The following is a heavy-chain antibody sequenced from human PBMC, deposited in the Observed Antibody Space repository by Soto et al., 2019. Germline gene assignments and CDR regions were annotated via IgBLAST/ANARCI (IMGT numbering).Heavy chain of an antibody. CDR3: MSPSGGGRTGDY. Sequence: EVQLLESGGGLVQPGGSLRLSCAASGFTFSDFWMTWVRQAPGKGLEWVGRVKSKTDGGTVDDAAPGKGRVIISKYDSRSTVYMQMDLLKIEDTAVYYCMSPSGGGRTGDYWCEVTLVTVAS. J-gene: IGHJ4*02. V-gene: IGHV3-15*01. D-gene: IGHD3-16*01. CDR2: VKSKTDGGTV. CDR1: GFTFSDFW.